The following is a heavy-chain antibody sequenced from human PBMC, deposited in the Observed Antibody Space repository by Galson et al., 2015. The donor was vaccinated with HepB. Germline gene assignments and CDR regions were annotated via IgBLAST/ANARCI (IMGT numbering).Heavy chain of an antibody. Sequence: SLRLSCAASGFTFSSYAMSWVRQAPGKGLEWVSTISGSGGSTYYPDSVKGRFTISRDNAKNTLYLQMNSLRVEDTAVYYCAKSRGSVGGSFGGFDPWGQGTLVTVSP. J-gene: IGHJ5*02. CDR1: GFTFSSYA. CDR3: AKSRGSVGGSFGGFDP. V-gene: IGHV3-23*01. D-gene: IGHD1-26*01. CDR2: ISGSGGST.